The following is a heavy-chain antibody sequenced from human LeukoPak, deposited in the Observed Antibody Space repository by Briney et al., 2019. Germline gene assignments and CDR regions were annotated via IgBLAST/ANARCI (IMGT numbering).Heavy chain of an antibody. D-gene: IGHD5-12*01. Sequence: KPSETLSLTCTVSGGSISSSSYYWGWIRQPPGKGLEWIGSIYYSGSTYYNPSLKSRVTISVDTSKNQFSLKLSSVTAADTAVYYCARHTDPTGLYSGYYYWGQGTLVTVSS. CDR3: ARHTDPTGLYSGYYY. CDR1: GGSISSSSYY. J-gene: IGHJ4*02. V-gene: IGHV4-39*01. CDR2: IYYSGST.